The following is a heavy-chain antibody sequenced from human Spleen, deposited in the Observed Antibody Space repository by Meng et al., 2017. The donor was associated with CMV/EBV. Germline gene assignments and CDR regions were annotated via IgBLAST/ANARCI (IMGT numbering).Heavy chain of an antibody. CDR2: ISTTATST. J-gene: IGHJ6*02. Sequence: MTWVRQAPGRGLEWVSTISTTATSTYYADSVKGRFTVSRDNSKNTLFLQMNSLRVDDTAQYFCVKDYYALGNYYELGELGYYTTDVWGQGTTVTVSS. V-gene: IGHV3-23*01. CDR3: VKDYYALGNYYELGELGYYTTDV. D-gene: IGHD3-16*01.